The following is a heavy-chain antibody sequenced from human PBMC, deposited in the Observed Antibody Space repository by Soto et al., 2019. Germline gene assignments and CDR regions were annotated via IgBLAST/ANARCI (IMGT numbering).Heavy chain of an antibody. CDR3: ARLSYRTAAISPYYMDV. J-gene: IGHJ6*03. CDR1: GYSFTSYW. Sequence: GESLKISCRGSGYSFTSYWIGWLRQMPWKSLEWMGIIYPGDSDTRYSPSFQGQVTISADKSISTAYLQWSSLKASDTAMYYCARLSYRTAAISPYYMDVWGKGTTVTVSS. CDR2: IYPGDSDT. D-gene: IGHD2-2*01. V-gene: IGHV5-51*01.